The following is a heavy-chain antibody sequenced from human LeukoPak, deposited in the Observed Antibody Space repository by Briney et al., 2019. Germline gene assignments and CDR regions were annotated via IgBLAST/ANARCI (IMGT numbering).Heavy chain of an antibody. CDR1: GGSISSSSYY. Sequence: SETLSLTCTVSGGSISSSSYYWGWIRQPPGKGLEWIGSIYYSGSTYYNPSLKSRVTISVDTSKNQFSLKLSSVTAADTAVYYCARQGGGITILEIEGAFDIWGQGTMVTVSS. J-gene: IGHJ3*02. D-gene: IGHD3-3*01. CDR2: IYYSGST. V-gene: IGHV4-39*01. CDR3: ARQGGGITILEIEGAFDI.